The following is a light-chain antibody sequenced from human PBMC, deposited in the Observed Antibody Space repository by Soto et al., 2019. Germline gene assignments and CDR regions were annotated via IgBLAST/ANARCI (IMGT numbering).Light chain of an antibody. V-gene: IGLV2-14*01. Sequence: QSALTQPASVSGSPGQSITISCTSNSSDVGGYNSVSWYQQHPAKAPKLMIYEVSNRPSGVSSRFSGSKSGNTASLTISGLQAEDEADYYCSSYTTSGTLVFGSGTKLTVL. J-gene: IGLJ1*01. CDR1: SSDVGGYNS. CDR3: SSYTTSGTLV. CDR2: EVS.